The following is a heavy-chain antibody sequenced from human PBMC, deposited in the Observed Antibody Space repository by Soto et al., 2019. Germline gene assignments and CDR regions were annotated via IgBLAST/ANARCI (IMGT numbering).Heavy chain of an antibody. V-gene: IGHV1-46*01. Sequence: QVQLVQSGAEVKKPGASVKVSCKASGDTFTDYYIHWVRQAPGQVLEWMGTVNPSGGHTTYAQHFLGRVTMTRDTSTSTLYMELTSLTSEDTAVYYCARGGHVVVVTAALDYGGQGTLVTVSS. J-gene: IGHJ4*02. CDR1: GDTFTDYY. D-gene: IGHD2-21*02. CDR3: ARGGHVVVVTAALDY. CDR2: VNPSGGHT.